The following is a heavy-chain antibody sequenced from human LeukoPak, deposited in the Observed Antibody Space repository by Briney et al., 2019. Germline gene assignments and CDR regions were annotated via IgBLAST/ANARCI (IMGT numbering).Heavy chain of an antibody. Sequence: PGGSLRLSCAASGFTFSSYWMNWVRQAPGKGLEWVATIKQDGRDKYYVDSVKGRFTISRDDAKNSLYLQMNSLRAEDTAVYYCAKDPSEGFFFDYWGQGTLVTVSS. CDR2: IKQDGRDK. CDR1: GFTFSSYW. V-gene: IGHV3-7*01. J-gene: IGHJ4*02. CDR3: AKDPSEGFFFDY. D-gene: IGHD3-10*01.